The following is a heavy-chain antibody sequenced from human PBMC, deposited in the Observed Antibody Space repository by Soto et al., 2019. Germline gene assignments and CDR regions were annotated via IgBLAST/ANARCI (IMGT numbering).Heavy chain of an antibody. Sequence: QVQLQESGPGLVKPSQTLSLTCTVSGASISSGDYYWTWIRQPPGKGLEWIGSIYYSGSTYYNPSLKSRVTISVDTFNNQFSLKLSSVTAADTAVYYCARASYDSSTYYLDYWGQGTLVTVSS. D-gene: IGHD3-22*01. CDR1: GASISSGDYY. CDR2: IYYSGST. V-gene: IGHV4-30-4*01. CDR3: ARASYDSSTYYLDY. J-gene: IGHJ4*02.